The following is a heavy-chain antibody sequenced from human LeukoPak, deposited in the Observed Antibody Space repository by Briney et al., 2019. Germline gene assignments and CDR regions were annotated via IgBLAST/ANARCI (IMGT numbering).Heavy chain of an antibody. V-gene: IGHV4-4*07. CDR3: ARAPTVTFFDY. D-gene: IGHD4-17*01. Sequence: PSETLSLTCTASGGSIDIYYWSWMRQPAGKGLEWIGRIYTSGSTNYNPSLKTRVTMSVDTSKNQFSLKLSSVTAADTAVYYCARAPTVTFFDYWGQGTLVTVSS. CDR2: IYTSGST. CDR1: GGSIDIYY. J-gene: IGHJ4*02.